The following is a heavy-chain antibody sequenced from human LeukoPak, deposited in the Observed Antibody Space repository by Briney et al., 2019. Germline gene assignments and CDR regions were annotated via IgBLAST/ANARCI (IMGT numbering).Heavy chain of an antibody. Sequence: SETLSLTCTVSGGSISSGDYYWSWIRQPPGKGLEWIGYIYYSGSTYYNPSLKSRVTISVDTSKNQFSLKLSSVTAADTAVYYCARDLVGGDFASVGMDVWGQGTTVTVS. J-gene: IGHJ6*02. CDR1: GGSISSGDYY. V-gene: IGHV4-30-4*01. CDR2: IYYSGST. D-gene: IGHD2-21*02. CDR3: ARDLVGGDFASVGMDV.